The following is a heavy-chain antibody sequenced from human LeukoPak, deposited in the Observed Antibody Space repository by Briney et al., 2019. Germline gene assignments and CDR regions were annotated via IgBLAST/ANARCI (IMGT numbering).Heavy chain of an antibody. Sequence: GESLKNSCKGSEYSFATYWIGWVRQMPGQGLEWMGIIFPGDSDTRYSPSFQGQVTISADKSISTAYLQWSSLKASDTAIYYCASEYCSGGNCYFDYWGQGTLVTVSS. CDR1: EYSFATYW. V-gene: IGHV5-51*01. D-gene: IGHD2-15*01. CDR2: IFPGDSDT. CDR3: ASEYCSGGNCYFDY. J-gene: IGHJ4*02.